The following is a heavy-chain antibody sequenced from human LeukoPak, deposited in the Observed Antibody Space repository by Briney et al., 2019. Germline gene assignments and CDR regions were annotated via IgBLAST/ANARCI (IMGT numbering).Heavy chain of an antibody. D-gene: IGHD1-26*01. CDR2: IHYSWST. CDR3: ARHSSGSYDY. Sequence: PSETLSLTCTVSGGSISTYYWSWIRQPPGKGLEWIGYIHYSWSTDYSPSLKSRVTISVDTSTNQFSLKLSSVTAADTAVYYCARHSSGSYDYWGQGTLVTVSS. J-gene: IGHJ4*02. V-gene: IGHV4-59*08. CDR1: GGSISTYY.